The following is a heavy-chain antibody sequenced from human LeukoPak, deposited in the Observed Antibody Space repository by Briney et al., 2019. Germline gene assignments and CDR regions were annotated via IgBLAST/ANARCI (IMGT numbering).Heavy chain of an antibody. CDR3: ARGRFGRVGAKFFQH. J-gene: IGHJ1*01. V-gene: IGHV4-34*01. D-gene: IGHD3/OR15-3a*01. CDR2: INHSGST. Sequence: SETLSLTCAVYGGSFSGYYWSWIRQPPGKGLVWIGEINHSGSTNYNPSLKSRVTISVDTSKNQFSLKLSSVTAADTAVYYCARGRFGRVGAKFFQHWGQGTLVTVSS. CDR1: GGSFSGYY.